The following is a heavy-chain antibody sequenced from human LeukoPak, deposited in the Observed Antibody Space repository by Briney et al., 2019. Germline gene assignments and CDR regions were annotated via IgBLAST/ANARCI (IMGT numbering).Heavy chain of an antibody. J-gene: IGHJ4*02. CDR3: ARDDNYGSGQPDD. V-gene: IGHV1-46*01. CDR2: ITPSGGST. CDR1: GYTFTNYY. Sequence: ASVKVSCKASGYTFTNYYMHWVRQAPGQGLEWLGLITPSGGSTWYAQKFQGRVTMTRDMSTSTDYMELRSLRSDDTAVYYCARDDNYGSGQPDDWGQGTLVTVSS. D-gene: IGHD3-10*01.